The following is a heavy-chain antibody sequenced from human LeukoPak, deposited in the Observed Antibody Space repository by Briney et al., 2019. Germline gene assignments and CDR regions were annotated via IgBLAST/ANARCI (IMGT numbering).Heavy chain of an antibody. V-gene: IGHV3-49*03. Sequence: GGSLRLSCTASGFTLGGYGVSWFRRAPGKGLEWVAFIRSKAYGGTTESAASVKGRFSISRYDSEYVAYLQMNNLKTEDTAVYFCSRVKYSGVGGRFDAFDIWGQGTKVTVSS. CDR2: IRSKAYGGTT. CDR1: GFTLGGYG. CDR3: SRVKYSGVGGRFDAFDI. J-gene: IGHJ3*02. D-gene: IGHD1-26*01.